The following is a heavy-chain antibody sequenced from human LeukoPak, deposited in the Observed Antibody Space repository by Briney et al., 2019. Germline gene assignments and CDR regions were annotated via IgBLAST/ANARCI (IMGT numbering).Heavy chain of an antibody. D-gene: IGHD3-10*01. CDR3: ARGASQVLLWFGESKTHYYFDY. CDR2: IYYSGST. Sequence: SETLSLTCTVSGGSISSSSYYWGWIRQPPGKGLEWIGSIYYSGSTYYNPSLKSRVTISVDTSKNQFSLKLSSVTAADTAVYYCARGASQVLLWFGESKTHYYFDYWGQGTLVTVSS. CDR1: GGSISSSSYY. V-gene: IGHV4-39*07. J-gene: IGHJ4*02.